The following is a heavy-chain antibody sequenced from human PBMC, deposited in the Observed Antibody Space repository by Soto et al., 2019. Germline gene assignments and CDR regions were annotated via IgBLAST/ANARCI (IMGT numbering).Heavy chain of an antibody. Sequence: SETLSLTCTVSGGSISSSSYYWGWIRQPPGKGLEWIGSIYYSGSTYYNPSLKSRVTISVDTSKNQFSLKLSSVTAADTAVYYCARRESGSWPTHRLNRNNWFDPWGQGTLVTVSS. CDR1: GGSISSSSYY. CDR2: IYYSGST. CDR3: ARRESGSWPTHRLNRNNWFDP. V-gene: IGHV4-39*01. J-gene: IGHJ5*02. D-gene: IGHD6-13*01.